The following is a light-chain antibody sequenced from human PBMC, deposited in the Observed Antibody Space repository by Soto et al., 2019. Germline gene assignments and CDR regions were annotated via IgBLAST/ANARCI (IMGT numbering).Light chain of an antibody. CDR1: QTVRNN. CDR3: QQYYNWPIT. J-gene: IGKJ5*01. Sequence: EFLLKQSPGAPSFSSGGRTTLSWRASQTVRNNYLAWYQQKPGQAPRLLIYGASTRATGIPARFSGSGSGTEFTLTISSLQSEDFAVYYCQQYYNWPITFGQGTRLEIK. CDR2: GAS. V-gene: IGKV3-15*01.